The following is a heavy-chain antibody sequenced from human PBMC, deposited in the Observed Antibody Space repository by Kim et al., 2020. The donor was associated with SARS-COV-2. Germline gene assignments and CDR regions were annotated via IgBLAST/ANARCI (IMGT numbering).Heavy chain of an antibody. Sequence: KSRVTISVDTSKNQFSLKLSSVTAADTAVYYCASGPVVVRGVITRTHFDYWGQGTLVTVSS. D-gene: IGHD3-10*01. J-gene: IGHJ4*02. V-gene: IGHV4-39*01. CDR3: ASGPVVVRGVITRTHFDY.